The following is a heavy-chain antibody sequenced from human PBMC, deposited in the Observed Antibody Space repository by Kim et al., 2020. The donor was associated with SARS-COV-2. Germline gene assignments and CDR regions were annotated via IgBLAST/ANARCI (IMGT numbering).Heavy chain of an antibody. Sequence: SVKVSCKASGGTFSSYAISWVRQAPGQGLEWMGGIIPIFGTANYAQKFQGRVTITADESTSTAYMELSSLRSEDTAVYYCAGGGIVVVPAAGGDAFDIWGQGTMVTVSS. CDR1: GGTFSSYA. J-gene: IGHJ3*02. CDR2: IIPIFGTA. D-gene: IGHD2-2*01. V-gene: IGHV1-69*13. CDR3: AGGGIVVVPAAGGDAFDI.